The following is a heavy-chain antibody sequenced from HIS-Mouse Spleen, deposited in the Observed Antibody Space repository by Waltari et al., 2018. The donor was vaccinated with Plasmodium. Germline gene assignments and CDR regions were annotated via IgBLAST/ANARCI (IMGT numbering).Heavy chain of an antibody. CDR2: INHSGST. CDR1: GGSFRGYY. D-gene: IGHD3-3*01. CDR3: ARVTSSGVYWYFDL. Sequence: QVQLQQWGAGLLKPSEPLSLTCAVYGGSFRGYYWRWIRQPPGKGLEWIGEINHSGSTNYNPSLKSRVTISVDTSKNQFSLKLSSVTAADTAVYYCARVTSSGVYWYFDLWGRGTLVTVSS. V-gene: IGHV4-34*01. J-gene: IGHJ2*01.